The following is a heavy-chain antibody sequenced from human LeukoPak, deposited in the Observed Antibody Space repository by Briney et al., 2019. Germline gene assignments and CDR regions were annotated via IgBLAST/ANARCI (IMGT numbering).Heavy chain of an antibody. Sequence: RSSETLSLTCTVSGGSISSSPYYWGWLRQPPGKGLEWIGSIYYSGTTHYNPSLESRVTISVDTSKNQFSLKLASVTAADTAIYYCAKGAGGFSYYNWFDPWGQGTLVTVSS. V-gene: IGHV4-39*07. J-gene: IGHJ5*02. D-gene: IGHD5-18*01. CDR1: GGSISSSPYY. CDR2: IYYSGTT. CDR3: AKGAGGFSYYNWFDP.